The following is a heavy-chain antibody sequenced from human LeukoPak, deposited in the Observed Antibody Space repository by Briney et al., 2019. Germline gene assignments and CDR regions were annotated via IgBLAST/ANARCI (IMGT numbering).Heavy chain of an antibody. Sequence: GGSLRLSCAASGFTLSNYWMHWVRQAPGKGLVWVSRINGDGGSSYYADTVKGRFTISRDNAKNTLYLQMNSLRAEDTAVYYCARQASYGMDVWGQGTTVTVSS. J-gene: IGHJ6*02. CDR2: INGDGGSS. V-gene: IGHV3-74*01. CDR3: ARQASYGMDV. CDR1: GFTLSNYW.